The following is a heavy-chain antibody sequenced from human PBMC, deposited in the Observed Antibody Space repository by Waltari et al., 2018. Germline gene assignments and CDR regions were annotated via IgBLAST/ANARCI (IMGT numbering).Heavy chain of an antibody. Sequence: QVQLVESGGGVVQTGRYLRLSCAASGFTFSSSAMHWVRQAPGKGLEWVAVISYDGSNKYYADSVKGRFTISRDNSKNTLYLQMNSLRAEDTAVYYCASRGLQQLATFDYWGQGTLVTVSS. CDR1: GFTFSSSA. CDR3: ASRGLQQLATFDY. J-gene: IGHJ4*02. CDR2: ISYDGSNK. D-gene: IGHD6-13*01. V-gene: IGHV3-30*01.